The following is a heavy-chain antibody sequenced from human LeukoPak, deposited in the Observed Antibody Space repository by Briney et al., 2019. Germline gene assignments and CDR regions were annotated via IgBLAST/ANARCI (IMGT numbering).Heavy chain of an antibody. D-gene: IGHD5-12*01. V-gene: IGHV4-59*02. CDR3: ARDDSDYDDAFLI. J-gene: IGHJ3*02. CDR2: IHYSGST. CDR1: GGSVAPYY. Sequence: ASPSLSLTCSVSGGSVAPYYWSSIRQPPGKGLEWIGYIHYSGSTKYNPPIESRVTISVDTSRNQFSLKLNSVTAADTAVYYCARDDSDYDDAFLIWGQGTMVSVSS.